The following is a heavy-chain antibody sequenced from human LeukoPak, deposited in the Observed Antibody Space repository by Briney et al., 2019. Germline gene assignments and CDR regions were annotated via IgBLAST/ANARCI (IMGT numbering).Heavy chain of an antibody. CDR3: ARGRGGCTNGVLSRVYCYYYGMDV. V-gene: IGHV4-34*01. D-gene: IGHD2-8*01. CDR1: GGSFSGYY. CDR2: INRSGST. J-gene: IGHJ6*02. Sequence: SETLSLTCAVYGGSFSGYYWSWIRQPPGKGLEWIGEINRSGSTNYNPSLKSRVTISVDTSKNQFSLKLSSVTAADTAVYYCARGRGGCTNGVLSRVYCYYYGMDVWGQGTTVTVSS.